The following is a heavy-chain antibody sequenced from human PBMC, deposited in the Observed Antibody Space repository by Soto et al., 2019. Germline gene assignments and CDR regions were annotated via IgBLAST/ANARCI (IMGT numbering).Heavy chain of an antibody. CDR2: IYYSGST. D-gene: IGHD3-22*01. Sequence: SETLSLTCTVSGGSISSYYWSWIRQPPGKGLEWIGYIYYSGSTNYNPSLKSRVTISVDTSKNQFSLKLSSVTAADTAVYYCARTEAYYDSSGYYPSDAFDSWGQGTMVTVPS. V-gene: IGHV4-59*01. J-gene: IGHJ3*02. CDR3: ARTEAYYDSSGYYPSDAFDS. CDR1: GGSISSYY.